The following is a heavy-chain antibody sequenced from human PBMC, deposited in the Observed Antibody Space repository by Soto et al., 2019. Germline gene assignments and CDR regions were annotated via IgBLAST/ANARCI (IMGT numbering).Heavy chain of an antibody. D-gene: IGHD2-8*01. CDR2: ISRGSDYI. J-gene: IGHJ4*02. V-gene: IGHV3-21*01. CDR1: GFSFSDYT. Sequence: EVHLVESGGGLVKPGGSLRLTCAGSGFSFSDYTMNWVRQAPGKGLEWVSSISRGSDYIFYADTVKGRVTISRDNARHSLYLQMSSLRAEDTAVYYCEKDSGCFNNACAYDLWGQGTLISVSS. CDR3: EKDSGCFNNACAYDL.